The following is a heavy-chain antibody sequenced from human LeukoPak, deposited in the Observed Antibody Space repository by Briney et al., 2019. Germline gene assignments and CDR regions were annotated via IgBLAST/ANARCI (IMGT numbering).Heavy chain of an antibody. CDR3: ERLPGSSVLSYYFDY. Sequence: SETLSLTCTVSGGSISSSSYYWGWIRQPPGKGLEWIGTIYYSGSTYYNPSLKSRVAISVDTSKNQFSLKLSSVTAADTALYYCERLPGSSVLSYYFDYWGQGTLVTVSS. J-gene: IGHJ4*02. D-gene: IGHD6-6*01. CDR1: GGSISSSSYY. V-gene: IGHV4-39*07. CDR2: IYYSGST.